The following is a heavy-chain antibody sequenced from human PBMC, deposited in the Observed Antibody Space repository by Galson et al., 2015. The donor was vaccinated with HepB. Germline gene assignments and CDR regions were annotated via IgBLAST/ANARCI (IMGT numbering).Heavy chain of an antibody. CDR3: ARTVRYCSQTSCLMEDY. CDR2: IDGDDED. D-gene: IGHD2-15*01. V-gene: IGHV2-70*04. CDR1: GSSSGTPGMG. Sequence: PALVKPTQTLTLTCGFPGSSSGTPGMGVGWIRPPQGKALEWFAPIDGDDEDFKTKFLRTRLPISKEPPKNQGVSTLTNMDPADTATYYCARTVRYCSQTSCLMEDYWGQGTLVTVSS. J-gene: IGHJ4*02.